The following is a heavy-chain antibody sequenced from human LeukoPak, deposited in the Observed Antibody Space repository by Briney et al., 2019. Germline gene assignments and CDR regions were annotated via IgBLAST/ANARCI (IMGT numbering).Heavy chain of an antibody. J-gene: IGHJ4*02. D-gene: IGHD6-13*01. CDR3: ARDQGGAAGTGESFDY. V-gene: IGHV3-30-3*01. CDR2: ISYDGSNK. CDR1: GSTFSSYA. Sequence: GGSLRLSCAASGSTFSSYAMPWVRQAPGKGLEWVAVISYDGSNKYYADSVKGRFTISRDNSKNTLYLQMNSLRAEDTAVYYCARDQGGAAGTGESFDYWGQGTLVTVSS.